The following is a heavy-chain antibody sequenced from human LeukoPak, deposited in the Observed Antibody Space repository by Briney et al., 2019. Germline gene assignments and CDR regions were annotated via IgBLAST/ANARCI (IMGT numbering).Heavy chain of an antibody. J-gene: IGHJ4*02. CDR1: GFSFGSFW. CDR2: MNPDGSQR. CDR3: ARDSPRGRFDS. V-gene: IGHV3-7*01. Sequence: GGSLRLSCAASGFSFGSFWMGWVRQAPGKGLEWVANMNPDGSQRNYVGSVKGRFTISRDSANNSVYLQINSLRAEDTAFYYCARDSPRGRFDSWGQGTLVTVSS.